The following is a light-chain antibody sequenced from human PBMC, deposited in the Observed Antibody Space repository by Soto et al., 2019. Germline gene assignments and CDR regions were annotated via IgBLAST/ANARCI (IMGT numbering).Light chain of an antibody. Sequence: QAVVTQEPSFSVSPGGTATLTCGLSSGSVSTSYYPSWYQQTPCQAPRTLIYSTNTRSSGVPDRFSGSILGNKAALTITGAHADYESDYYCVLYMGSGSWVFGGRTKLTVL. J-gene: IGLJ3*02. CDR3: VLYMGSGSWV. V-gene: IGLV8-61*01. CDR2: STN. CDR1: SGSVSTSYY.